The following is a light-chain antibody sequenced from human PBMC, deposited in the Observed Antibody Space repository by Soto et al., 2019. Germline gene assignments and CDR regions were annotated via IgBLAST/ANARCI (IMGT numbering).Light chain of an antibody. Sequence: EIVMTQSPATLSVSPGERATLSCRASQSITGNLTWYQQKPGQAPRLLIYDASTRATGIPARFSGSGSGTEFTLTISSLQSEDFAVYYCQQYHNLPLTFGGGTKVEIK. CDR2: DAS. J-gene: IGKJ4*01. CDR1: QSITGN. CDR3: QQYHNLPLT. V-gene: IGKV3-15*01.